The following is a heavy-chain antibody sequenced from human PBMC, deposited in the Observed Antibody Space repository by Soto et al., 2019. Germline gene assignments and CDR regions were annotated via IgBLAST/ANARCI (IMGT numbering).Heavy chain of an antibody. D-gene: IGHD3-3*01. CDR3: ASWHGYYDFWSGYYSYYYGVDV. J-gene: IGHJ6*02. V-gene: IGHV4-59*01. CDR2: IYYSGST. Sequence: SETLSLTCTVSGGSISSYYWSWIRQPPGKGLEWIGYIYYSGSTNYNPSLKSRVTISVDTSKNQFSLKLSSVTAADTAVYYCASWHGYYDFWSGYYSYYYGVDVWGQGTTVTVSS. CDR1: GGSISSYY.